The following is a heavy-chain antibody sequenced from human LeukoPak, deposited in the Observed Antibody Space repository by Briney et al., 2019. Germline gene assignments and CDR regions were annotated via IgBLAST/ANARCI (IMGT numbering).Heavy chain of an antibody. Sequence: SETLSLTCTVSGGSISSYYWSWIRQPPGKGLEWIGYIYYSGSTNYNPSLKSRVTMSVDTFKNQFSLKLFSVTAADTAVYYCARGSNWNYGIFDYWGQGTLVTVSS. CDR3: ARGSNWNYGIFDY. CDR2: IYYSGST. V-gene: IGHV4-59*12. CDR1: GGSISSYY. D-gene: IGHD1-7*01. J-gene: IGHJ4*02.